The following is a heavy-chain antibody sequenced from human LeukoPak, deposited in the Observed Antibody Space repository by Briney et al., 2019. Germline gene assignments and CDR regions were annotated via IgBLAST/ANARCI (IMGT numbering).Heavy chain of an antibody. CDR2: ISGSGSGGST. Sequence: GGSLRLSCAASGFTFSSSAMSWVRQAPGKGLEWVSNISGSGSGGSTYYADSVKGRFTISRDNSKNTLYLQMNSLRAEDTAVYYCAKDPTHYRVWDYYETIGLSYWGQGTLVTVSS. V-gene: IGHV3-23*01. D-gene: IGHD3-22*01. CDR1: GFTFSSSA. CDR3: AKDPTHYRVWDYYETIGLSY. J-gene: IGHJ4*02.